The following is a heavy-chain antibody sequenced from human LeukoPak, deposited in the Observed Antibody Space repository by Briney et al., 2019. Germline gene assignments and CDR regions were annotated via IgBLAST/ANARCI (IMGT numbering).Heavy chain of an antibody. V-gene: IGHV4-59*01. J-gene: IGHJ2*01. CDR2: IYYSGST. CDR3: ARSRPQKLEIDWYFDL. Sequence: SETLSLTCTVCGGSISSYYWSWIRQPPGKGLEWIGYIYYSGSTNYNPSLKSRVTISVDTSKNQFSLKLSSVTAADTAVYYCARSRPQKLEIDWYFDLWGRGTLVTVSS. D-gene: IGHD5-24*01. CDR1: GGSISSYY.